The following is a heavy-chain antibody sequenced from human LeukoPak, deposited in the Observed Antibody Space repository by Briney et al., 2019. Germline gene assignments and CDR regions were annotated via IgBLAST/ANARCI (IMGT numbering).Heavy chain of an antibody. CDR2: IYTSGST. CDR3: ARQGYYYDSSGYFRFDY. J-gene: IGHJ4*02. D-gene: IGHD3-22*01. V-gene: IGHV4-4*09. Sequence: PSETLSLTCTVSGGSISSYYWSWIRQPPGKGLEWIGYIYTSGSTNYNPSLKSRVTISVDTSKSQFSLKLSSVTAADTAVYYCARQGYYYDSSGYFRFDYWGQGTLVTVYS. CDR1: GGSISSYY.